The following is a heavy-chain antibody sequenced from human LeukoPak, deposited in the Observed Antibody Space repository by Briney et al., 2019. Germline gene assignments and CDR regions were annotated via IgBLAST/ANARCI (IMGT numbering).Heavy chain of an antibody. CDR1: GGSFSGYY. CDR3: ARGPREVVTATFDY. J-gene: IGHJ4*02. CDR2: INHCGST. Sequence: NPSETLSLTCAVYGGSFSGYYWSWIRQPPGKGREWIGEINHCGSTNYNPSLKSRVTISVDTSKNQFSLKLSSVTAADTAVYYCARGPREVVTATFDYWGQGTLVTVSS. D-gene: IGHD2-21*02. V-gene: IGHV4-34*01.